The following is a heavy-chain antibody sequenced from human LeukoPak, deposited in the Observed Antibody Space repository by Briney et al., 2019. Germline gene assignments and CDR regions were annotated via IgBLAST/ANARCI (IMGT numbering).Heavy chain of an antibody. D-gene: IGHD2-2*01. CDR2: INPDGSTT. CDR1: GFTLSTYW. Sequence: GGSLRLSCAASGFTLSTYWMHWVRQAPGKGLVWVSRINPDGSTTTYADSVEGRFTISRDNAKNTLYLRMSSLRAEDTAVYYCARVGVGMYHFDHWGQGTLVTVSS. CDR3: ARVGVGMYHFDH. J-gene: IGHJ4*02. V-gene: IGHV3-74*01.